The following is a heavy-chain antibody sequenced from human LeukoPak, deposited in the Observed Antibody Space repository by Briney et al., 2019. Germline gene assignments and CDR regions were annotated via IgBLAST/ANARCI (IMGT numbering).Heavy chain of an antibody. J-gene: IGHJ4*02. CDR3: ARSLNYYDSSGYYGDY. Sequence: SVKVSCKASGGTFSSYAISWVRQAPGQGLEWMGRIIPILGIANYAQKFQGRVTITADKSTSAAYMELSSLRSEDTAVYYCARSLNYYDSSGYYGDYWGQGTLVTVSS. V-gene: IGHV1-69*04. CDR2: IIPILGIA. D-gene: IGHD3-22*01. CDR1: GGTFSSYA.